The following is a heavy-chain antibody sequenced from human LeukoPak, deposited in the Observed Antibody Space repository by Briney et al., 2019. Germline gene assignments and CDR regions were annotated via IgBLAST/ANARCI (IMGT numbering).Heavy chain of an antibody. V-gene: IGHV4-59*01. CDR3: ASWYYYDSSGHFQH. J-gene: IGHJ1*01. CDR2: IYYSGST. D-gene: IGHD3-22*01. Sequence: PETLSLTCTVSGGSISSYYWSWIRQPPGKGLEWIGYIYYSGSTNYNPSLKSRVTISVDTSKNQFSLKLSSVTAADTAVYYCASWYYYDSSGHFQHWGQGTLVTVSS. CDR1: GGSISSYY.